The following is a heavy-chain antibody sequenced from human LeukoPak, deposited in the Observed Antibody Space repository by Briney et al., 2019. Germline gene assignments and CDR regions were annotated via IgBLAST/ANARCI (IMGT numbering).Heavy chain of an antibody. Sequence: GGSLRLACAAAGFTFSSYGMHWVRQAPGKGLEWVAVISYDVSNKYYADSVKGRLTISRDNSKNTLYLQMHSLRAEDTAVYYCAKGGPYYGSGPDYYYYYGMDVWGQGTTVTVSS. V-gene: IGHV3-30*18. J-gene: IGHJ6*02. CDR3: AKGGPYYGSGPDYYYYYGMDV. CDR2: ISYDVSNK. D-gene: IGHD3-10*01. CDR1: GFTFSSYG.